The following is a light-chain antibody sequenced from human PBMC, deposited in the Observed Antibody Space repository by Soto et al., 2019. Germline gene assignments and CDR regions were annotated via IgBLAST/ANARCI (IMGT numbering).Light chain of an antibody. CDR3: SSYTSSDAVLL. CDR2: EVS. J-gene: IGLJ2*01. Sequence: QSVLTQPASVSGSPGQSSTISCTGTSSDVGGENYVSWYQQHPGKAPKLMIYEVSHRPSGVSNRFSGSKSGNTASLTISGLQAEDEGDYYCSSYTSSDAVLLFGGRTKLTVL. CDR1: SSDVGGENY. V-gene: IGLV2-14*01.